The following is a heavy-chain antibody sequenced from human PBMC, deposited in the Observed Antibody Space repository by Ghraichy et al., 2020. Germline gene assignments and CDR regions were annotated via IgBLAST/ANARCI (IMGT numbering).Heavy chain of an antibody. CDR1: GFTFSSYS. V-gene: IGHV3-21*01. CDR3: ARDYSSSWYGGYYYGMDV. CDR2: ISSSSSYI. Sequence: GGSLRLSCAASGFTFSSYSMNWVRQAPGKGLEWVSSISSSSSYIYYADSVKGRFTISRDNAKNSLYLQMNSLRAEDTAVYYCARDYSSSWYGGYYYGMDVWGKGTTVTVSS. J-gene: IGHJ6*04. D-gene: IGHD6-13*01.